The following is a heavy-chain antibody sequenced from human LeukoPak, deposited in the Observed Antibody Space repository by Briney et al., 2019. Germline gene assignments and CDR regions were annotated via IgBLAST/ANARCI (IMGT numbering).Heavy chain of an antibody. Sequence: ASVKVSCKASGYTFTGYYMHWVRQAPGQGLEWTGWINPNSGGTNYAQKFQGRVTMTRDTSISTAYMELSRLRSDDTAVYYCARVIAVAGSYYFDYWGQGTLVTVSS. CDR2: INPNSGGT. J-gene: IGHJ4*02. V-gene: IGHV1-2*02. CDR1: GYTFTGYY. D-gene: IGHD6-19*01. CDR3: ARVIAVAGSYYFDY.